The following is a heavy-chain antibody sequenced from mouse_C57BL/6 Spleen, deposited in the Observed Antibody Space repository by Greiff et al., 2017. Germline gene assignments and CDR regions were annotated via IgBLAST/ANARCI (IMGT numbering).Heavy chain of an antibody. CDR1: GYSITSGYY. Sequence: EVKLQESGPGLVKPSQSLSLTCSVTGYSITSGYYWNWLRQFPGNKLEWMGYISYDGSNNYNPSLKNRISITRDTSKNQFFLKLNSVTTEDTATYYCARDHRRPGFAYWGQGTLVTVSA. V-gene: IGHV3-6*01. CDR3: ARDHRRPGFAY. CDR2: ISYDGSN. J-gene: IGHJ3*01.